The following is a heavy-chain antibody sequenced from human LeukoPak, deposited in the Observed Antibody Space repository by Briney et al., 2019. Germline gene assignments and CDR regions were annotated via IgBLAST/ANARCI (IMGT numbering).Heavy chain of an antibody. J-gene: IGHJ4*02. V-gene: IGHV3-23*01. D-gene: IGHD3-10*01. CDR2: VSDSGNT. CDR3: AKAPRGLDYFDH. CDR1: GFTFSTSA. Sequence: PGGSLRLSCAASGFTFSTSAMNWVRQAPGKGLEWVSGVSDSGNTYYADSVKGRFTISRDNSKNTLYLRMNSLRAEDTAVYYCAKAPRGLDYFDHWGQGTLVSVSS.